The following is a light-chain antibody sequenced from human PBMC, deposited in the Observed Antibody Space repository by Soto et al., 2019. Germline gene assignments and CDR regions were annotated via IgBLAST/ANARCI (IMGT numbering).Light chain of an antibody. Sequence: SVLTQPPSVSAAPGQKVTISCSGSSSNIGNNYVSWYQQLPGTAPKLLIYENNKRPSGIPDRFSGSKSGTSATLGITGLQTGDEADYYCGTWDSSLSAARGYVFGTGTKVTVL. CDR3: GTWDSSLSAARGYV. J-gene: IGLJ1*01. V-gene: IGLV1-51*02. CDR2: ENN. CDR1: SSNIGNNY.